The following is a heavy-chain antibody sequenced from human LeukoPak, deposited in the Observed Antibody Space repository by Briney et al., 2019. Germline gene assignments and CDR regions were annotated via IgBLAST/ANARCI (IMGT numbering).Heavy chain of an antibody. CDR2: FDPEDGET. CDR1: GYTLTDLT. D-gene: IGHD5-12*01. V-gene: IGHV1-24*01. J-gene: IGHJ4*02. CDR3: ATVSYQDSGYDNPFYFDY. Sequence: ASVKVSCKVSGYTLTDLTIHWGRQAPGKGLEWKGGFDPEDGETIYAQKFQGRVTMTEDTSTDTAYMELSSLRSEDTAVYYCATVSYQDSGYDNPFYFDYWGRGTLVTVSS.